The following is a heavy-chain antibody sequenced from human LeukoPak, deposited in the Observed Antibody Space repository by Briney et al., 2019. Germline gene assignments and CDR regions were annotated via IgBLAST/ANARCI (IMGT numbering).Heavy chain of an antibody. CDR3: ARGVQGPLGDWFDP. D-gene: IGHD1-1*01. J-gene: IGHJ5*02. Sequence: ASVKVSCKASGNTFTSYDINWVRQATGQGLEWMGWMNPNSGNTGYAQKFQGRVTMTRNTSISTAYMELSSLRSEDTAVYYCARGVQGPLGDWFDPWGQGTLVTVSS. CDR1: GNTFTSYD. V-gene: IGHV1-8*01. CDR2: MNPNSGNT.